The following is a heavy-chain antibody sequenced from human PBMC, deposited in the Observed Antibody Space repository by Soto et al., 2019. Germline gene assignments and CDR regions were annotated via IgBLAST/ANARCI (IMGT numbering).Heavy chain of an antibody. CDR2: ISGSGSTV. D-gene: IGHD6-19*01. CDR3: ARNPSGQWVVPLYCDL. V-gene: IGHV3-48*03. CDR1: GFSISDYE. J-gene: IGHJ4*02. Sequence: DVQLVESGGNLAQPGRSLRLSCAAFGFSISDYEMNWVRQAPGKGLEWVSYISGSGSTVYYADSVKGRFTISRDNAKNSVFLQINTLRVEDAAIYYCARNPSGQWVVPLYCDLWGQGCLVTFSS.